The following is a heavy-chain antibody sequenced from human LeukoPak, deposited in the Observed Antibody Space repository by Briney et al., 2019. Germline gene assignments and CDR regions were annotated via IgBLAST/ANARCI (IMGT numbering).Heavy chain of an antibody. Sequence: PGGSLRLSCAASGFTFSSYAMSWVRQAPGKGLEWVSGISGSGGSTYYADSVKGRFTISRDNSKNRLYLQMNSLKTEDTAVYYCARERCSSTSCYWDYYYGMDVWGQGTTVTVSS. D-gene: IGHD2-2*01. CDR3: ARERCSSTSCYWDYYYGMDV. J-gene: IGHJ6*02. CDR1: GFTFSSYA. V-gene: IGHV3-23*01. CDR2: ISGSGGST.